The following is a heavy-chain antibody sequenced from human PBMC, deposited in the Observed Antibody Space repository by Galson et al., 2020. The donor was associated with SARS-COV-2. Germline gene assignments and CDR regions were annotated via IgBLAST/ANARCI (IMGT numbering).Heavy chain of an antibody. V-gene: IGHV4-39*01. J-gene: IGHJ6*02. CDR1: GGSINSTTYY. Sequence: SETLSLTCTVSGGSINSTTYYWGWIRQPPGERLEWIGTIYYSGATYYNPSLNSRVSISVDTSKNHFSLRLNSVTAADSAIYYCVRHGDASGTYFYYSMDVWGQGTSVTVSS. CDR3: VRHGDASGTYFYYSMDV. D-gene: IGHD7-27*01. CDR2: IYYSGAT.